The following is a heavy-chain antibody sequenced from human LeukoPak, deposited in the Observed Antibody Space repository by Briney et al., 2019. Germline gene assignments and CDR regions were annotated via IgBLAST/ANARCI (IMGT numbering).Heavy chain of an antibody. CDR1: GYTFTGYY. CDR2: INPNSGGT. V-gene: IGHV1-2*02. J-gene: IGHJ4*02. D-gene: IGHD1-26*01. CDR3: ARVIGGSYSRPSYYFDY. Sequence: ASVKVSCKASGYTFTGYYMHWVRQAPGQGLEWMGWINPNSGGTNYAQKFQGRVTMTRDTSISTAYMELSRLRSDDTAVYYCARVIGGSYSRPSYYFDYWGQETLVTVSS.